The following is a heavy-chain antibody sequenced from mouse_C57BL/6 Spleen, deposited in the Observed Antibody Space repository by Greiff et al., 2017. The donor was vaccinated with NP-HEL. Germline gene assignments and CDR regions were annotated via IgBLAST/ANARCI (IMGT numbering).Heavy chain of an antibody. CDR2: ISDGGSYT. CDR1: GFTFSSYA. V-gene: IGHV5-4*01. J-gene: IGHJ4*01. D-gene: IGHD1-1*01. CDR3: ARDGNYYGSSYSAMDY. Sequence: EVQVVESGGGLVKPGGSLKLSCAASGFTFSSYAMSWVRQTPEKRLEWVATISDGGSYTYYPDNVKGRFTISRDNAKNNLYLQMSHLKSEDTAMYYCARDGNYYGSSYSAMDYWGQGTSVTVSS.